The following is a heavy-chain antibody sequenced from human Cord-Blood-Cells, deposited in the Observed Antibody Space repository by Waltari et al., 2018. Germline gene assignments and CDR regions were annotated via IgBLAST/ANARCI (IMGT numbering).Heavy chain of an antibody. CDR1: GGTFSSYA. CDR2: ATPIFATA. J-gene: IGHJ2*01. CDR3: ARVVDTAMVYGYFDL. D-gene: IGHD5-18*01. Sequence: QVQLVQSGAEVKKPGSSVKVSCKASGGTFSSYAISWVRQAPGQGLEWMGGATPIFATANYPQKFHGRGRITADESTSTAYMELGSLVSEDTAVYYCARVVDTAMVYGYFDLWGRGTLVTVSS. V-gene: IGHV1-69*01.